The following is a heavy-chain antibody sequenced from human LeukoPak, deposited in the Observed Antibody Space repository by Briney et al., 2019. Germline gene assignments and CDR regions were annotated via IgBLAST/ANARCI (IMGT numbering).Heavy chain of an antibody. CDR2: IYYSGST. J-gene: IGHJ4*02. Sequence: PSETLSLTCAVSGGSISSGGYSWSWIRQPPGKGLEWIGYIYYSGSTNYNPSLKSRVTISVDTSKKQFSLKLSSVTAADTAVYYCARDYHDYYDSNGYDYWGQGTLVTVSS. V-gene: IGHV4-61*08. CDR1: GGSISSGGYS. D-gene: IGHD3-22*01. CDR3: ARDYHDYYDSNGYDY.